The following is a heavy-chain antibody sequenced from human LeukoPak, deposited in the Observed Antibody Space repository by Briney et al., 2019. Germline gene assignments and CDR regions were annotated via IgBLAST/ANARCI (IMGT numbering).Heavy chain of an antibody. D-gene: IGHD6-6*01. V-gene: IGHV4-34*01. CDR1: GGSFSGYY. CDR2: INHSGST. J-gene: IGHJ4*02. Sequence: SETLSLTCAVHGGSFSGYYWSWIRQPPGKGLEWIGEINHSGSTNYNPSLKSRVTISVDTSKNQLSLKLSSVTAADTAVYYCARAEQLVDYWGQGTLVTVSS. CDR3: ARAEQLVDY.